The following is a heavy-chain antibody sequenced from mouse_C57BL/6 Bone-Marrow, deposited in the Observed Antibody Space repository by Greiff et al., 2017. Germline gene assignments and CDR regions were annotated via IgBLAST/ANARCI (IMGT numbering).Heavy chain of an antibody. D-gene: IGHD1-1*01. Sequence: EVKLLESGPELVKPGDSVKISCKASGYSFTGYFMNWVMQSHGKSLEWIGRINPYNGDTFYNQKFKGKATLTVDKSSSTAHMELRSLTSEDSAVYYCARSRSYYYGSSLFDYWGQGTTLTVSS. J-gene: IGHJ2*01. CDR2: INPYNGDT. V-gene: IGHV1-20*01. CDR3: ARSRSYYYGSSLFDY. CDR1: GYSFTGYF.